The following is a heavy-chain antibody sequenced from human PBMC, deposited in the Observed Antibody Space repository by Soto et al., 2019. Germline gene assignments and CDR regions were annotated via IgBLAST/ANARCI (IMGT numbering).Heavy chain of an antibody. CDR1: GGSFSGYY. Sequence: SETLSLTCAVYGGSFSGYYWSWIRQPPGKGLEWIGEINHSGSTNYNPSLKSRVTISVDTSKNQFSLKLSSVTAADTAVYYCARGKLSDYVWGSYRYHFDYWGQGTVVTVAS. CDR2: INHSGST. V-gene: IGHV4-34*01. CDR3: ARGKLSDYVWGSYRYHFDY. D-gene: IGHD3-16*02. J-gene: IGHJ4*02.